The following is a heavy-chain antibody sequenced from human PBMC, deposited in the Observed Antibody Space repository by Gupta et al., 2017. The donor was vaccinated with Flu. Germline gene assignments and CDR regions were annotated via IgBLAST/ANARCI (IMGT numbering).Heavy chain of an antibody. CDR3: TTDWTGRITIFGVVYRLDY. D-gene: IGHD3-3*01. CDR2: SKSKTDGGTT. J-gene: IGHJ4*02. Sequence: EVQLVESGGGLVKPGGSLRLSCAASGFTFSNAWMSWVRQAPGKGLEGVGRSKSKTDGGTTDYAAPVKGIFTISRDDSKNTLYLQMNSLKTEDTAVYYCTTDWTGRITIFGVVYRLDYWGQGTLVTVSS. CDR1: GFTFSNAW. V-gene: IGHV3-15*01.